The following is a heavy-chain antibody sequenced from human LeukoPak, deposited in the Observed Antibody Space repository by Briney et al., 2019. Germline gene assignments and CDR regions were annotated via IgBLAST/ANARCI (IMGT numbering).Heavy chain of an antibody. CDR1: GYTFTSYD. CDR2: MNPNSGNT. J-gene: IGHJ4*02. V-gene: IGHV1-8*01. D-gene: IGHD2-2*01. Sequence: GASVKVSCKASGYTFTSYDINWVRQATGQGLEWMGWMNPNSGNTGYAQKFQGRVTMTRNTSISTAYMELSSLRSDDTAVYFCARDYCSGTSCFDYWGQGTLVTVSS. CDR3: ARDYCSGTSCFDY.